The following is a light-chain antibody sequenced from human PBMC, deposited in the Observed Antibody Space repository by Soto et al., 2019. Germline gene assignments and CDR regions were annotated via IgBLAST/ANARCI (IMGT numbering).Light chain of an antibody. V-gene: IGKV3-11*01. CDR3: QQRSQCLPLS. CDR1: QSISNY. CDR2: DAS. J-gene: IGKJ4*01. Sequence: EIVLTQSPGTLSLSPGERATLSCRASQSISNYLAWYQHKPGQAPRLLISDASKSASGVPARFSGSGSGTDFTLTITSLEPEDFAVYYCQQRSQCLPLSCGGGTTVEIK.